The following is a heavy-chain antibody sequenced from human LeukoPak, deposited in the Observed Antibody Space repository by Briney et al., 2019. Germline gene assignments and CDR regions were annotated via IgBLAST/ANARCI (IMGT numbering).Heavy chain of an antibody. J-gene: IGHJ1*01. CDR1: GFTFDDSA. CDR2: ISWSSGII. Sequence: PGRSLRLSCAASGFTFDDSAMHWVRQVPGKGLEWISGISWSSGIIDYADSVKGRFTISRDNAKNSLYLQMNNLRPDDTAFYYCAKAPPYYSDSSGYFQHWGQGTLVTVSS. D-gene: IGHD3-22*01. V-gene: IGHV3-9*01. CDR3: AKAPPYYSDSSGYFQH.